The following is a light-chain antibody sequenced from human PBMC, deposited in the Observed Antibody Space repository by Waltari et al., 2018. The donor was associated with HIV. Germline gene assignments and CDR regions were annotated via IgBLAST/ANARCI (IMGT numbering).Light chain of an antibody. CDR2: GAA. CDR1: QDITEY. V-gene: IGKV1-39*01. CDR3: QQSYNMNT. Sequence: DIQMTQSPSSLSASVGDRVTITCRASQDITEYLHWYQQKPGKAPIPLNSGAATVESGVPSRFSGSGSGRDFTLTISSLQPDDFATDYCQQSYNMNTVGQGTKLDNK. J-gene: IGKJ2*01.